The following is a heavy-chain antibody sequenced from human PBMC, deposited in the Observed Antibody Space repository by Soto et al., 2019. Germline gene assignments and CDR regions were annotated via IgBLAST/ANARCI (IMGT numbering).Heavy chain of an antibody. CDR3: ARGSGHYYYGMDV. Sequence: PSETLSLTCTVSGGSISSGDYYWSWIRQPPGKGLGWIGYIYYSGSTYYNPSLKSRVTISVDTSKNQFSLKLSSVTAADTAVYYCARGSGHYYYGMDVWGQGTTVTVSS. CDR1: GGSISSGDYY. D-gene: IGHD3-3*01. J-gene: IGHJ6*02. CDR2: IYYSGST. V-gene: IGHV4-30-4*01.